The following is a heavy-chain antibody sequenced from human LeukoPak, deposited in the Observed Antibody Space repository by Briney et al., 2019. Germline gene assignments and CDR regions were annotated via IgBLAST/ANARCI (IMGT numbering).Heavy chain of an antibody. CDR1: GFTVSSNY. J-gene: IGHJ4*02. D-gene: IGHD2-2*01. CDR2: IYAGGFT. Sequence: GSLSLSCAASGFTVSSNYMSWVRQAPGKGLEWVSVIYAGGFTFYTDSVEGRFTISRDNSKNTLYLQMNSLRAEDTAMYYCARGRGYCSSTTCYLPFDFWGQGTLVTVSS. V-gene: IGHV3-53*01. CDR3: ARGRGYCSSTTCYLPFDF.